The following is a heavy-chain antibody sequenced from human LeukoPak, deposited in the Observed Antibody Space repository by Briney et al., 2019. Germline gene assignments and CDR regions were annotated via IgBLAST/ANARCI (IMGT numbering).Heavy chain of an antibody. Sequence: PSETLSLTCAVYGGSFSGYYWSWIRQPPGKGLEWIGSIYYSGSTYYNPSLKSRVTISVDTSKNQFSLKLSSVTAADTAVYYCARTVGEYYDILTGFYDYWGQGTLVTVSS. D-gene: IGHD3-9*01. CDR1: GGSFSGYY. V-gene: IGHV4-34*01. J-gene: IGHJ4*02. CDR2: IYYSGST. CDR3: ARTVGEYYDILTGFYDY.